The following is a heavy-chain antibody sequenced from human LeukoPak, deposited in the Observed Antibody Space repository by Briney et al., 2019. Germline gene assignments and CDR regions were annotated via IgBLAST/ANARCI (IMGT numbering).Heavy chain of an antibody. D-gene: IGHD3-16*01. J-gene: IGHJ5*02. V-gene: IGHV3-23*01. Sequence: GSLRLSCAASGFTFSNYAMTWVRQAPGKGLEWVPGISASGSDTYYADSLKGRFTISRDNSKNTLFLQMNSLRVEDTAIYYCANLGANWFDPWGQGTLVTVSS. CDR1: GFTFSNYA. CDR2: ISASGSDT. CDR3: ANLGANWFDP.